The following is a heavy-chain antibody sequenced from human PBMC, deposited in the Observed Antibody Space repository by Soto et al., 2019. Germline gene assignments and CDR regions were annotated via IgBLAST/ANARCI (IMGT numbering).Heavy chain of an antibody. D-gene: IGHD1-26*01. Sequence: HPGGSLRLSCAASGFTFSSYAMSWVRQAPGKGLEWVSAISGSGGSAYYADSVKGRFTISRDNSKNTLYLQMNSLRAEDTAVYYCAKDNEGEWELLGFDYWGQGTLVTVSS. J-gene: IGHJ4*02. CDR2: ISGSGGSA. CDR3: AKDNEGEWELLGFDY. V-gene: IGHV3-23*01. CDR1: GFTFSSYA.